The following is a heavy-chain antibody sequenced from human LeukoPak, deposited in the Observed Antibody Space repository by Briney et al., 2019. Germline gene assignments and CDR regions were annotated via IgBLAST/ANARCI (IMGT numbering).Heavy chain of an antibody. Sequence: GGSLRLSCAASGFTLSPYAMNWLRQAPGKGLEWVSVITGNGATIKYADSVKGRFTISRDNSKNTVYLQMNSLRAEDTAIYYCAKDWKPDGLYDLDYWGQGTLVTVS. V-gene: IGHV3-23*01. D-gene: IGHD5/OR15-5a*01. CDR1: GFTLSPYA. CDR3: AKDWKPDGLYDLDY. CDR2: ITGNGATI. J-gene: IGHJ4*02.